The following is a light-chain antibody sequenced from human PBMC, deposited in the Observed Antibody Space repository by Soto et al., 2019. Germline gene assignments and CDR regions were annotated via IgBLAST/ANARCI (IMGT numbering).Light chain of an antibody. CDR2: GAS. CDR3: QQYGSSPET. J-gene: IGKJ5*01. V-gene: IGKV3-20*01. CDR1: QSISSNY. Sequence: EIVLTQSPGTLSLSPGERATLSCRPSQSISSNYLAWYQQKPGQAPRLLIYGASSRATGIPDRFSGSGSGTDFTLTISRLEPEDFAVYYCQQYGSSPETFGRGTRLEIK.